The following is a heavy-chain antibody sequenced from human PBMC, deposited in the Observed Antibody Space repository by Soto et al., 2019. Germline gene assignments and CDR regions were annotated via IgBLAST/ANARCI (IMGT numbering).Heavy chain of an antibody. CDR3: ARQGTVVVPAAIFWFDP. J-gene: IGHJ5*02. D-gene: IGHD2-2*01. V-gene: IGHV5-10-1*01. CDR1: GYSFTSYW. CDR2: IDPSDSYT. Sequence: PGESLKISCKGSGYSFTSYWISWVRQMPGKGLEWMGRIDPSDSYTNYSPSFQGHVTISADKSISTAYLQWSSLKASDTAMYYCARQGTVVVPAAIFWFDPWGQGTLVTVS.